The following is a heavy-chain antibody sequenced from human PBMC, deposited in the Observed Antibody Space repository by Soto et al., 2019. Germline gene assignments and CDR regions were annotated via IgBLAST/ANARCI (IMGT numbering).Heavy chain of an antibody. CDR3: ARDPAR. Sequence: QLQLQESGSGLVKPSQTLSLTCAVSGGSISSGGYSWSLIRQPPGKGLEWIGYIYHSGKTYYNPSLKSRVTISVDRSKNQFSLKLSSVTAADTAVYYCARDPARWGQGTLVTVSS. CDR1: GGSISSGGYS. D-gene: IGHD6-25*01. J-gene: IGHJ4*02. CDR2: IYHSGKT. V-gene: IGHV4-30-2*01.